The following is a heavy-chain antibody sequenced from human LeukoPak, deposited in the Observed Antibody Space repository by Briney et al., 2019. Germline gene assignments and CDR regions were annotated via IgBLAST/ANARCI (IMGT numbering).Heavy chain of an antibody. CDR2: IKSDESST. J-gene: IGHJ4*02. CDR3: VRDGEAASGYASGGFDS. CDR1: GFTFSTSW. D-gene: IGHD5-12*01. V-gene: IGHV3-74*01. Sequence: GGSLRLSCAASGFTFSTSWMHWVRQAPGEGLVWVSRIKSDESSTTYADSVKGRFTISRDNTKNTVYLQMNSLRVEDTAVYYCVRDGEAASGYASGGFDSWGQGTLVTVSS.